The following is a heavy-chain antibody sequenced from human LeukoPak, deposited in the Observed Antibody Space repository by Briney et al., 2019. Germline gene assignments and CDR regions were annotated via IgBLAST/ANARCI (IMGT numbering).Heavy chain of an antibody. D-gene: IGHD2/OR15-2a*01. Sequence: GSLRLSCAASGFTFSDYGMNWVRQTPGKGLEWLAFIQNDGSNTFYADSVKGRFTISRGNSKNTLYLQMTSLRVDDTAVYYCAKDGTSYYYIYYWGQGTLVTVSS. CDR1: GFTFSDYG. CDR2: IQNDGSNT. J-gene: IGHJ4*02. CDR3: AKDGTSYYYIYY. V-gene: IGHV3-30*02.